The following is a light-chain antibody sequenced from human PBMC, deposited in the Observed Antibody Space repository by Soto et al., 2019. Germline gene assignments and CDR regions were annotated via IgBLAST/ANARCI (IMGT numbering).Light chain of an antibody. V-gene: IGLV1-40*01. CDR2: GNT. J-gene: IGLJ1*01. CDR1: SSNIGAGYD. Sequence: QSVLTQLPSVSGAPGQRVTISCTGSSSNIGAGYDIHWYHQLPGTAPKLLIYGNTNRPSGVPDRFSGSKSGTSASLAITGLQAEDEADYYCQSYDSSLSGYVFGTGTKVTVL. CDR3: QSYDSSLSGYV.